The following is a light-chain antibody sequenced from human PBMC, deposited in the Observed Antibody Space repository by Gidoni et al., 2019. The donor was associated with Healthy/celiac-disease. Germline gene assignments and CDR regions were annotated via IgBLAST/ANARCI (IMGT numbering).Light chain of an antibody. V-gene: IGLV1-47*01. J-gene: IGLJ3*02. CDR1: SSNIGSNY. CDR3: AAWDDSLSGRV. CDR2: RNN. Sequence: ISCSGSSSNIGSNYVYWYQQLPGTAPTLLIYRNNQRPSGVPDRFSGSKSGTSASLAIRGLRSGDEADYYCAAWDDSLSGRVFGGGTKLTVL.